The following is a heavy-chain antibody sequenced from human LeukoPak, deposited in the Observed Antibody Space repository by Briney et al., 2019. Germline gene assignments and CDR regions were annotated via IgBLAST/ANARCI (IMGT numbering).Heavy chain of an antibody. D-gene: IGHD6-13*01. J-gene: IGHJ4*02. V-gene: IGHV3-33*01. CDR3: ARYRYRSSSWVPRGPSFDY. Sequence: GGSLRLSCAASGFTFSSYGMHWVRQAPGKGLEWVAVIWYDGSNKYYADSVKGRFTISRDNSKNTLYLQMNSLRAEDTAVYYCARYRYRSSSWVPRGPSFDYWGQGTLVTVSS. CDR2: IWYDGSNK. CDR1: GFTFSSYG.